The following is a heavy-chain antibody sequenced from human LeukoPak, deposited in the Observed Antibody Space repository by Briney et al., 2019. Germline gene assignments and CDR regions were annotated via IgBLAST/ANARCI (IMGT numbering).Heavy chain of an antibody. V-gene: IGHV4-59*01. J-gene: IGHJ5*02. Sequence: SETLSLTCTVSGGSISSYYWSWIRQPPGKGLEWIGYIYYSGSTNYNPSLKSRVTISVDTSKNQFSLKLSSVTAADTAVYYCARMVQQLVWFDPWGQGTLVTVSP. D-gene: IGHD6-13*01. CDR1: GGSISSYY. CDR3: ARMVQQLVWFDP. CDR2: IYYSGST.